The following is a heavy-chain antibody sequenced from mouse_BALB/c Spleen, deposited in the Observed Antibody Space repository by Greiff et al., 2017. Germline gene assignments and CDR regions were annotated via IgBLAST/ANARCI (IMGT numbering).Heavy chain of an antibody. J-gene: IGHJ3*01. V-gene: IGHV1S81*02. D-gene: IGHD2-3*01. CDR2: INPSNGRT. Sequence: QVQLQQPGAELVKPGASVKLSCKASGYTFTSYWMHWVKQRPGQGLEWIGEINPSNGRTNYNEKFKSKATLTVDKSSSTAYMQLSSLTSEDSAVYYGARECIYDCGGFAYWGQGTLVTVSA. CDR3: ARECIYDCGGFAY. CDR1: GYTFTSYW.